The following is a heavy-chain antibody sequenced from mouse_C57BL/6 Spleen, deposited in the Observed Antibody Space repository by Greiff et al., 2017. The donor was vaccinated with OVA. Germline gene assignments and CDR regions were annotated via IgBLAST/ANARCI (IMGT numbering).Heavy chain of an antibody. Sequence: QVQLQQSGAELVRPGTSVKVSCKASGYAFTNYLIELVKQRPGQGLEWIGVINPGSGGTNYNEKFKGKATLTADKSSSTAYMQLSSLTSEDSAVYFCARAGDRGFAYWGQGTLVTVSA. CDR1: GYAFTNYL. CDR3: ARAGDRGFAY. CDR2: INPGSGGT. D-gene: IGHD2-14*01. J-gene: IGHJ3*01. V-gene: IGHV1-54*01.